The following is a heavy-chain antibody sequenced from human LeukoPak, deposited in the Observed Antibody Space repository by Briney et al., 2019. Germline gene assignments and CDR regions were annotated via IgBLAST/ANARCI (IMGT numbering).Heavy chain of an antibody. CDR3: ARGPPVLRYFDWPPEYYFDY. CDR2: ISSSSSTI. D-gene: IGHD3-9*01. CDR1: GLTFSSYS. V-gene: IGHV3-48*02. J-gene: IGHJ4*02. Sequence: PGGSLRLSCAASGLTFSSYSMNWVRQATGKGREWVSYISSSSSTIYYADSVKGRFTISRDNAKNSLYLQMNSLRDEDTAVYYCARGPPVLRYFDWPPEYYFDYWGQGTLVTVSS.